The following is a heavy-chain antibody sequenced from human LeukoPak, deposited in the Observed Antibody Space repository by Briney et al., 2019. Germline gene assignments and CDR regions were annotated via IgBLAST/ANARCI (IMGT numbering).Heavy chain of an antibody. CDR2: IKQDGSEK. V-gene: IGHV3-7*01. D-gene: IGHD3-3*01. Sequence: PGGSLRLSCAASGFTFSSYWMSWVRQAPGKGLEWVANIKQDGSEKYYVDSVKGRFTISRDNAKNSLYLQMNSLRAEDTAVYYCARGLPYYDFWSGSLYFDYWGQGTLVTVSS. CDR1: GFTFSSYW. CDR3: ARGLPYYDFWSGSLYFDY. J-gene: IGHJ4*02.